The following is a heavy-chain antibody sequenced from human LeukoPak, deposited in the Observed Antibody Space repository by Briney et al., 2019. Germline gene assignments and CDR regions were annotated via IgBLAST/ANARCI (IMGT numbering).Heavy chain of an antibody. CDR1: GFTFSSYG. CDR2: IWYDGSNR. Sequence: GGSLRLSCAASGFTFSSYGMHWVRQAPGKGLEWVAVIWYDGSNRYYADSVKGRFTISRDNSKNTLYLQMNSLRAEDTAVYYCAKDYTTMVRGVNDYWDQGTLVTVSS. V-gene: IGHV3-33*06. CDR3: AKDYTTMVRGVNDY. J-gene: IGHJ4*02. D-gene: IGHD3-10*01.